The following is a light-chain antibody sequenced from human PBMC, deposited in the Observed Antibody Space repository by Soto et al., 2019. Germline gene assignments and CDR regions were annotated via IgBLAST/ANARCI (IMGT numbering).Light chain of an antibody. V-gene: IGKV1-33*01. CDR1: QDISNY. Sequence: DVQRAQCPSSLSASVGDRVTITCQASQDISNYLNWFQQTPGKAPKLLIYDASNLETGVPSRFSGSGSETDFTFTISRLEPDDFATYYCQHYNSYSEAFGQGTKVDI. CDR3: QHYNSYSEA. J-gene: IGKJ1*01. CDR2: DAS.